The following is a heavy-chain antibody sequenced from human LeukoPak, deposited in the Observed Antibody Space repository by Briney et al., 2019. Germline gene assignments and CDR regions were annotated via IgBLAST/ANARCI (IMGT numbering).Heavy chain of an antibody. D-gene: IGHD3-22*01. J-gene: IGHJ4*02. CDR1: GFTFSSYW. CDR2: IKQDGSEK. Sequence: GGSLRLSCAASGFTFSSYWMSWVRQAPGKGLEWVASIKQDGSEKYYVDSVKGRFTISRDNAKNSLYLQMNSLRAEDTAVYYCATPYYYDSSGHFDYWGQGTLVTVSS. V-gene: IGHV3-7*01. CDR3: ATPYYYDSSGHFDY.